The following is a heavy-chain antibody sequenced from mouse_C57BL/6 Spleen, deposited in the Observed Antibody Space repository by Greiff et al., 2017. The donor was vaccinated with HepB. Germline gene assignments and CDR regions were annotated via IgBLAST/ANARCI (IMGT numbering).Heavy chain of an antibody. Sequence: EVMLVESGGDLVKPGGSLKLSCAASGFTFSSYGMSWVRQTPDKRLEWVATISSGGSYTYYPDSVKGRFTISRDNAKNTLYLQMSSLKSEDTAMYYCARPTSPSYWYFDVWGTGTTVTVSS. CDR2: ISSGGSYT. J-gene: IGHJ1*03. CDR3: ARPTSPSYWYFDV. CDR1: GFTFSSYG. V-gene: IGHV5-6*01. D-gene: IGHD1-1*01.